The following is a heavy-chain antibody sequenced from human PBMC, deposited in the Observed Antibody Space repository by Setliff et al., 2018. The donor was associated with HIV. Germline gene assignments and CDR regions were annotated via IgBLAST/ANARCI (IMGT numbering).Heavy chain of an antibody. J-gene: IGHJ6*02. CDR1: GGSFSGYY. CDR2: INHSGST. CDR3: ARRGDFFYYAMDV. Sequence: SETLSLTCAVYGGSFSGYYWTWIRQPPGKGLEWTGEINHSGSTSYNPSLMSRVTISVDTSKNQFSLKLSSVTAADTAVYYCARRGDFFYYAMDVWGQGTTVTVSS. V-gene: IGHV4-34*01.